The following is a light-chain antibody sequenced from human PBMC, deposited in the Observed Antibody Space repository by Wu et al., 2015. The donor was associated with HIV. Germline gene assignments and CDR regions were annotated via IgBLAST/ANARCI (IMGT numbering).Light chain of an antibody. J-gene: IGKJ1*01. CDR2: GAS. Sequence: EIVLTQSPATLSLSPGERATLSCRASQSVRSSYLAWYQHKPGQAPRLLIYGASSRATAIPDRFSGSGSGTDFTLTISRLEPEDFAVYYCQQSISSPWTFGQGTKVEIK. CDR3: QQSISSPWT. V-gene: IGKV3-20*01. CDR1: QSVRSSY.